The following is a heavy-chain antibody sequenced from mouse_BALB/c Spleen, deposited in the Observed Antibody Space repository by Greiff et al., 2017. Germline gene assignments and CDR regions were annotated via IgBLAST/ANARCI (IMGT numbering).Heavy chain of an antibody. Sequence: EVKLEESGPELVKPGASVKMSCKASGYTFTDYYMTWVKQSHGKSLEWIGDINPNNGDTFYNQKFKGMATLTVDKSSSTAYLQLNSLTSEDSAVYFCARGEYYDCGGFDYWGQGTLVTVSA. J-gene: IGHJ3*01. CDR2: INPNNGDT. CDR3: ARGEYYDCGGFDY. V-gene: IGHV1-26*01. D-gene: IGHD2-4*01. CDR1: GYTFTDYY.